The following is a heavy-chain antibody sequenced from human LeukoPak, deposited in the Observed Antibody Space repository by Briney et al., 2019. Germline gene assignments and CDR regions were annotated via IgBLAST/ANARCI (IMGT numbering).Heavy chain of an antibody. J-gene: IGHJ4*02. V-gene: IGHV4-34*01. D-gene: IGHD2-2*02. CDR3: ASGSTSWYNY. CDR2: ITHSGST. CDR1: GGSFSGYY. Sequence: PSETLSLTCAVYGGSFSGYYWSWIRQPPGKGLEWVGEITHSGSTNYNPSLKSRVTISVDTSKNQFSLKLSSVTAADTAVYYCASGSTSWYNYWGQGTLVTVSS.